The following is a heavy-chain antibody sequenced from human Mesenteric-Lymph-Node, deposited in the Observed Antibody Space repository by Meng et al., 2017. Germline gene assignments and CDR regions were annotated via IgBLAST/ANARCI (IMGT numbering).Heavy chain of an antibody. Sequence: GSLRLSCAVSGGSISSGDWWSWVRQPPGKGLEWIGEIYRSESTNYNPSLKSRVTMSADKSKNQFSLKLNSVTAADTAVYYCARDTSGYYWFDPWGQGTLVTVSS. V-gene: IGHV4-4*02. CDR3: ARDTSGYYWFDP. CDR1: GGSISSGDW. J-gene: IGHJ5*02. D-gene: IGHD3-22*01. CDR2: IYRSEST.